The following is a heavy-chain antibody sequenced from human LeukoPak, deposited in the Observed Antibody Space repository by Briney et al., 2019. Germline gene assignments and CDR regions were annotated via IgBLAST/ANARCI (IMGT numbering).Heavy chain of an antibody. V-gene: IGHV3-23*01. CDR2: VTKSGGGT. CDR1: GFPFQSYP. D-gene: IGHD3-3*02. J-gene: IGHJ4*02. Sequence: PGGPLRLSYSPSGFPFQSYPMSGLPGAPGGGVEWVSGVTKSGGGTEPADSVKGRVSISRDNSKNTLYLQMNSLRAEDTALYYCAKLSRIGNVDYWGQGTLVTVSS. CDR3: AKLSRIGNVDY.